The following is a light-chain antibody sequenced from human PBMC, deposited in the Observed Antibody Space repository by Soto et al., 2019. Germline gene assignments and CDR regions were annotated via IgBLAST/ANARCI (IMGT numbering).Light chain of an antibody. CDR1: SSDVGLYNY. Sequence: QSVLTQPASVSGSPGQSITISCTGTSSDVGLYNYVSWYQQHPGKAPQLMIYDVSNRPSGVSNRFSGSKSGNAASLTISGLQAEDEADYYCNSYTSSSTFVFGTGTKLTVL. CDR3: NSYTSSSTFV. J-gene: IGLJ1*01. CDR2: DVS. V-gene: IGLV2-14*01.